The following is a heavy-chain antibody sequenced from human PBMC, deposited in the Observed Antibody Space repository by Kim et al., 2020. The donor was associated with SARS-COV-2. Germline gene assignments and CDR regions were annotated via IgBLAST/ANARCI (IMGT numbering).Heavy chain of an antibody. CDR1: GFTFSSYW. J-gene: IGHJ6*02. Sequence: GGSLRLSCAASGFTFSSYWMSWVRQAPGKGLEWVANIKQDGSEKYYVDSVKGRFTISRDNAKNSLYLQMNSLRAEDTAVYYCARASRTTGTFGYYYYYYGMDVWGQGTTVTVSS. V-gene: IGHV3-7*03. CDR2: IKQDGSEK. D-gene: IGHD1-1*01. CDR3: ARASRTTGTFGYYYYYYGMDV.